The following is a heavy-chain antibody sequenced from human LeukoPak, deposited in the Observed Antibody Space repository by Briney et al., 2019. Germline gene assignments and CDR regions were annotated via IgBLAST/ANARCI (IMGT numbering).Heavy chain of an antibody. CDR1: GFTFSSYA. V-gene: IGHV3-23*01. CDR3: AKGSYYDSSGSFYFDY. D-gene: IGHD3-22*01. J-gene: IGHJ4*02. Sequence: GGSLRLSCAASGFTFSSYAMSWVRQAPGKGLEWVSGISGSGDNTYYADSVKGQFTISRDNSKNTLYVQVNSLGTEDTAAYYCAKGSYYDSSGSFYFDYWGQGTLVTVSS. CDR2: ISGSGDNT.